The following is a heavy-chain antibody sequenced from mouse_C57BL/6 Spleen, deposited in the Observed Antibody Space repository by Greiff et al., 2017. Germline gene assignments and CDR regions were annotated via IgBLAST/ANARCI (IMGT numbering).Heavy chain of an antibody. CDR3: ARRDYYGSSYWYFDV. J-gene: IGHJ1*03. CDR2: IYPRSGNN. Sequence: VQLQQSGAELARPGASVKLSCKASGYTFTSYGISWVKQRTGQGLEWIGEIYPRSGNNYYNEKFKGKATLTADKSSSTAYMELRSLTSEDSAVYFCARRDYYGSSYWYFDVWGTGTTVTVSS. V-gene: IGHV1-81*01. CDR1: GYTFTSYG. D-gene: IGHD1-1*01.